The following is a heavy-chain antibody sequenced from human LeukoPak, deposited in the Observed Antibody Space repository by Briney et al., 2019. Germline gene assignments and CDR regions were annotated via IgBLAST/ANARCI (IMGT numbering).Heavy chain of an antibody. CDR3: AGLRYHGGNTV. CDR1: GGSFSGYY. V-gene: IGHV4-34*01. J-gene: IGHJ4*02. CDR2: INHSGST. Sequence: SETLSLTCAVYGGSFSGYYWSWIRQPPGKGLEWIGEINHSGSTNYNPSLKSRVTISVDTSKNQFSLKLSSVTAADTAEYYCAGLRYHGGNTVWGQGTPVTVSS. D-gene: IGHD4-23*01.